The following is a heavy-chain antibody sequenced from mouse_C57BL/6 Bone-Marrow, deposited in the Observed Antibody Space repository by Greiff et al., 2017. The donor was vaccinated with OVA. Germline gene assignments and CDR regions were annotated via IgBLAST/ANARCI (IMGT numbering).Heavy chain of an antibody. CDR1: GYTFTSYW. V-gene: IGHV1-72*01. J-gene: IGHJ3*01. CDR3: ARPYDYDWFAY. CDR2: IDPNSGGT. Sequence: QVQLQQPGAELVKPGASVKLSCKASGYTFTSYWMHWVKQRPGRGLEWIGRIDPNSGGTKYNEKFKSKATLTVDKPSSTAYMQLSSLTSEDSAVYCCARPYDYDWFAYWGQGTLVTVSA. D-gene: IGHD2-4*01.